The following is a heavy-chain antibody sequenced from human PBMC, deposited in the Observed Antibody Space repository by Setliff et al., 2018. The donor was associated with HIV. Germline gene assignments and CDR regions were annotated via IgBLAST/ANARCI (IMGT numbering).Heavy chain of an antibody. CDR2: INHAGST. D-gene: IGHD3-10*01. Sequence: SETLSLTCTLYGASFSGYFWSWIRQPPGKGLGWIGEINHAGSTNFNPSLKGRVTISVDMSKRQFSLHLTSVTAADTAVYHCARHGKDKGSGSYYRPPNYYYYYMDVWGKGTTVTVSS. CDR3: ARHGKDKGSGSYYRPPNYYYYYMDV. J-gene: IGHJ6*03. V-gene: IGHV4-34*01. CDR1: GASFSGYF.